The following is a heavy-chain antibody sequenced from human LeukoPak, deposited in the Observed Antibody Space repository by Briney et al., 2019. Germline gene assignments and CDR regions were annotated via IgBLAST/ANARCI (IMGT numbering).Heavy chain of an antibody. Sequence: SETLSLTCSVSGGDSISSYYWYWIRQSPGKRLEWIGNISNSGYTDYNPSLKSQVTMSIDTSKMQFFLRLRSVSAADTAVYYCAGSSSCWIYWGPGRPVLVSS. CDR1: GGDSISSYY. J-gene: IGHJ4*02. D-gene: IGHD6-19*01. CDR3: AGSSSCWIY. V-gene: IGHV4-59*01. CDR2: ISNSGYT.